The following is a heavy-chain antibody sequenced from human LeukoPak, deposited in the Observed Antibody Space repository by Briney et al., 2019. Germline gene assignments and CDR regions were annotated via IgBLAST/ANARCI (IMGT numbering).Heavy chain of an antibody. D-gene: IGHD3-10*02. CDR1: GFTFDDYA. Sequence: GGSLRLSCIASGFTFDDYAMHWVRQAPGKGLEWVSGISWNSGSIGYADSVKGRFTICRDNAKNSLYLQMNSLRAEDTAVYYCAELGITMIGGVWGKGTTVTISS. CDR2: ISWNSGSI. V-gene: IGHV3-9*01. CDR3: AELGITMIGGV. J-gene: IGHJ6*04.